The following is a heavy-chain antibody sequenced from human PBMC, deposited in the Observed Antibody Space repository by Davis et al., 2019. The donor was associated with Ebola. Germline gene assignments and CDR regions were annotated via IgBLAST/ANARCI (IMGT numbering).Heavy chain of an antibody. D-gene: IGHD1-26*01. CDR2: MNPNSGNT. J-gene: IGHJ5*02. CDR1: GYTFNDND. CDR3: ARGLYNNVGMES. V-gene: IGHV1-8*01. Sequence: ASVKVSCKASGYTFNDNDIHWVRQATGQGLEWMGWMNPNSGNTGYAQKFQERVTMTRNTSISTAYMDLSSLRFEDSAVYYCARGLYNNVGMESWGQGTLVTVSS.